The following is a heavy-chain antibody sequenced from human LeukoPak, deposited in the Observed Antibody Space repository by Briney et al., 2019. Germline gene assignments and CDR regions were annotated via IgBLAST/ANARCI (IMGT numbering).Heavy chain of an antibody. CDR3: ARGGIAAAGIINNHDAFDI. CDR2: TIPIFDTA. Sequence: SVKVSCKASGGTISSYAISWVRQAPGQGYEWMRGTIPIFDTAHYAQKFQGRVTITADESTSIAYMELRSLRSEDTAVYYCARGGIAAAGIINNHDAFDIWGQGTMVTVSS. V-gene: IGHV1-69*13. CDR1: GGTISSYA. D-gene: IGHD6-13*01. J-gene: IGHJ3*02.